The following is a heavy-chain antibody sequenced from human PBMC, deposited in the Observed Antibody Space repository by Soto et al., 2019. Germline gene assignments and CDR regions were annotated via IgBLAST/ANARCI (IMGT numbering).Heavy chain of an antibody. CDR2: IIPIFGTA. CDR1: GGTFSSYA. Sequence: QVQLVQSGAEGKKPGSSVKVSCKASGGTFSSYAISWVRQAPGQGLEWMGGIIPIFGTANYAQKFQGRVTITADESTSTAYKELSSLRSEDTAVYYCARAWYDFWSGPRLPRGPYGMDVWGQVTTVTVSS. CDR3: ARAWYDFWSGPRLPRGPYGMDV. D-gene: IGHD3-3*01. J-gene: IGHJ6*02. V-gene: IGHV1-69*01.